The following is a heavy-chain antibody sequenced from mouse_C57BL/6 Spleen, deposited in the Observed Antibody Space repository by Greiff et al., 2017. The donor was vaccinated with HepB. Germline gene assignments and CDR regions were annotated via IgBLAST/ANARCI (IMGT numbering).Heavy chain of an antibody. CDR2: IYPGDGDT. CDR3: AREDGYDVAY. V-gene: IGHV1-82*01. J-gene: IGHJ2*01. D-gene: IGHD2-2*01. CDR1: GYAFSSSW. Sequence: VQLQQSGPELVKPGASVKISCKASGYAFSSSWMNWVKQRPGEGLEWIGRIYPGDGDTNYNGKFKGKATLTADKSSSTAYMQISSLTSEDSAVYFCAREDGYDVAYWGQGTTLTVSS.